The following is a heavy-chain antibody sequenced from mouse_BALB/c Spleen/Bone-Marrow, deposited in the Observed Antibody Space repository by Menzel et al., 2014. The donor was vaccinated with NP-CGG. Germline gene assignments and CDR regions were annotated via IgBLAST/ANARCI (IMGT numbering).Heavy chain of an antibody. J-gene: IGHJ2*01. CDR3: ARPDYYGYLNY. CDR1: GIDFSRYW. CDR2: INPDSSTI. Sequence: AISGIDFSRYWMSWVRQAPGKGLEWIGEINPDSSTINYTPSLKDKFITSRDNAKNTLYLRLNKVRSEDTALYYCARPDYYGYLNYWGQGTTLTVSS. D-gene: IGHD1-1*01. V-gene: IGHV4-1*02.